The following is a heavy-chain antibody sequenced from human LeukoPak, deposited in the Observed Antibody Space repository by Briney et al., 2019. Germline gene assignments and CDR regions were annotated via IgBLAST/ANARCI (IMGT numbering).Heavy chain of an antibody. Sequence: SVKVSCKASGGTFSSYAISWVRQAPGQGLEWMGGIIPILGTANYAQKFQGRVTITTDESTSTAYMELSSLRSEDTAVYYCARGLIDYSNYGYYYYYYMDVWGKGTTVTVSS. CDR3: ARGLIDYSNYGYYYYYYMDV. J-gene: IGHJ6*03. CDR1: GGTFSSYA. CDR2: IIPILGTA. V-gene: IGHV1-69*05. D-gene: IGHD4-11*01.